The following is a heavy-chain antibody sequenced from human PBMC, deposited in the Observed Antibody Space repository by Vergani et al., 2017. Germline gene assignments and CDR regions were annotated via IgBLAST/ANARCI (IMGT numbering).Heavy chain of an antibody. V-gene: IGHV3-49*04. Sequence: EVQLVESGGGLVPPVRSLRLSCAASGFSFGDYAMTWVRQAPGKGLEWVAFIRNKAYGGTTEYAASVKGRFTISRDDSKRLAYLQLSGLKTEDTAVYFCSRGRGYSFGYSDYWGQGTLVTVSS. CDR2: IRNKAYGGTT. J-gene: IGHJ4*02. CDR3: SRGRGYSFGYSDY. D-gene: IGHD5-18*01. CDR1: GFSFGDYA.